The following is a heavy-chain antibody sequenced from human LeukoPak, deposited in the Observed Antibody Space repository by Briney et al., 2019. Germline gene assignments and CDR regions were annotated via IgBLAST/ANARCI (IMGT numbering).Heavy chain of an antibody. CDR3: ARGPFEPEGQLLRSSSWYDGPFDY. CDR2: ISAYNGNT. D-gene: IGHD6-13*01. J-gene: IGHJ4*02. Sequence: GASVKVSCKASGYTFTSYGISWVRQAPGQGLEWMGWISAYNGNTNYAQKLQGRVTMTTDTSTSTAYMELRSLRSDDTAVYYCARGPFEPEGQLLRSSSWYDGPFDYWGQGTLVTVSS. V-gene: IGHV1-18*01. CDR1: GYTFTSYG.